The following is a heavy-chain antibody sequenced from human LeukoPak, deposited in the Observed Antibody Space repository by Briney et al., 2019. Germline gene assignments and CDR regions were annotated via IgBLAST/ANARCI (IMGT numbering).Heavy chain of an antibody. Sequence: AGGSLRLSCAASGFTFSGYYMHWVRQAPGKGLEWVAIISEDGSNKYYADSVKGRFTVSRDNSKNTLYLQTDSLRTEDTAVYYWVKDFSGALSFDFWGQGTLVTVSS. CDR2: ISEDGSNK. V-gene: IGHV3-30*18. J-gene: IGHJ4*02. D-gene: IGHD3-10*01. CDR1: GFTFSGYY. CDR3: VKDFSGALSFDF.